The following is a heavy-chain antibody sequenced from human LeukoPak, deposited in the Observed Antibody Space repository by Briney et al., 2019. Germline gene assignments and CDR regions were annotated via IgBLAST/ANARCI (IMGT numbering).Heavy chain of an antibody. CDR1: GFTFSSYA. J-gene: IGHJ4*02. V-gene: IGHV3-23*01. CDR2: ISGSGDNT. D-gene: IGHD3-3*02. CDR3: AKAQRSFLEWLLFDY. Sequence: GGSLRLSCAASGFTFSSYAMSWVRQAPGKGLEWVSAISGSGDNTYYADSVKGRFTISRDNSKNALYLQMNCLRAEDTAVYYCAKAQRSFLEWLLFDYWGQGTLVTVSS.